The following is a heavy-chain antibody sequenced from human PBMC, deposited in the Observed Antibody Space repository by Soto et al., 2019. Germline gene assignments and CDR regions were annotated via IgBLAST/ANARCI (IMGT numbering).Heavy chain of an antibody. J-gene: IGHJ4*02. Sequence: SGTLSLTCTVSNGSISNAIYYWCGMRQPPGKGLEWIGRIYHRGNTYYNPSLQGRVTISVDTSKNQFSLKLNSPTVADTALYVCAGRSSLDSVQIFDGKISNYNRLDAWSQGTLGTVSS. V-gene: IGHV4-39*01. CDR3: AGRSSLDSVQIFDGKISNYNRLDA. CDR2: IYHRGNT. CDR1: NGSISNAIYY. D-gene: IGHD3-10*01.